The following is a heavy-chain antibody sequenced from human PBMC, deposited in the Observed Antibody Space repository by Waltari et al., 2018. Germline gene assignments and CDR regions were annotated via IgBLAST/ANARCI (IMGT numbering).Heavy chain of an antibody. J-gene: IGHJ4*02. D-gene: IGHD4-17*01. CDR2: IYSAGRT. V-gene: IGHV3-53*01. CDR1: GIIVSAND. Sequence: EVQLVESGGGLIQPGGSLSLSCAASGIIVSANDMNWVRQAPGKGPQWVSVIYSAGRTYYADSVKGRFTISRDNTKNTVYLQMNNLKAEDTAVYYCARPGEGPSSHWGQGTLVTVSS. CDR3: ARPGEGPSSH.